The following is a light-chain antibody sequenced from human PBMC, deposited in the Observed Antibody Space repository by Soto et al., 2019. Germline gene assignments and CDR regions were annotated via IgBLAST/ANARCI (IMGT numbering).Light chain of an antibody. J-gene: IGKJ1*01. CDR1: QSISSN. CDR3: QQYKDWPAT. CDR2: RTS. Sequence: EIVMTQSPATRSVSPGERATLSCRASQSISSNLAWYQQKSGQAPRLLMFRTSSRATGFPARFSGSGSGTEFNLTISSLQSEDFAVYFCQQYKDWPATFGQGTKVDIK. V-gene: IGKV3-15*01.